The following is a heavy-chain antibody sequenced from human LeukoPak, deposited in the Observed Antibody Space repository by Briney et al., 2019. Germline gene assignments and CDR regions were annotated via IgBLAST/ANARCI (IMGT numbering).Heavy chain of an antibody. D-gene: IGHD3-22*01. V-gene: IGHV3-9*01. CDR2: ISWNSGSI. Sequence: GGSLRLSCAASGFTFDDYAMHWVRQAPGKGLEWVSGISWNSGSIGYADSVKGRFTISRDNAKNSLYLQMNSLRAEDTAVYYCARASGGDSSGYYPELGYWGQGTLVTVSS. CDR1: GFTFDDYA. J-gene: IGHJ4*02. CDR3: ARASGGDSSGYYPELGY.